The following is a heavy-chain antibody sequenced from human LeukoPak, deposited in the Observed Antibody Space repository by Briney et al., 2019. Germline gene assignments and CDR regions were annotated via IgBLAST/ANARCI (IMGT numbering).Heavy chain of an antibody. Sequence: PGGSLRLSCAASGFTVSSNYMSWVRQAPGKGLEWVSVIYSGGSTYYADSVKGRFTISRDNSKNTLYLQMNSLRAEDTAVYYCARDQKVGGYSSGWPWYFDLWGRGTLVTVSS. CDR2: IYSGGST. D-gene: IGHD6-19*01. J-gene: IGHJ2*01. CDR3: ARDQKVGGYSSGWPWYFDL. CDR1: GFTVSSNY. V-gene: IGHV3-66*01.